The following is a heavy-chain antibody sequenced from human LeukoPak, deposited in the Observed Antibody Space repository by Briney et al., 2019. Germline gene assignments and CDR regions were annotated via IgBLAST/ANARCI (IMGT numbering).Heavy chain of an antibody. J-gene: IGHJ4*02. CDR2: INHSGST. CDR1: GGSFSGYY. Sequence: SETLSLTCAVYGGSFSGYYWSWIRQPPGKGLEWIGEINHSGSTNYNPSLKSRVTISVDTSKNQFSLKLSSVTAADTAVYYCARGVRDRYFDWLLKYYSDYWGQGTLVTVSS. D-gene: IGHD3-9*01. CDR3: ARGVRDRYFDWLLKYYSDY. V-gene: IGHV4-34*01.